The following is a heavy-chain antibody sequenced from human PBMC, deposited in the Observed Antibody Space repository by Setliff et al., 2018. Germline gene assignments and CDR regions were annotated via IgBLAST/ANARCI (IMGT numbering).Heavy chain of an antibody. CDR2: ISAYTGKT. CDR1: GYTFLSYG. D-gene: IGHD3-3*01. Sequence: GASVKVSCKAVGYTFLSYGLGWVRQAPGQGLEWMGWISAYTGKTDYAQNFQGRVTMTTDTSTNTAYLELRSLRYDDTAVYFCARAPRLEWILPTFDYWGQGTPVTVSS. CDR3: ARAPRLEWILPTFDY. J-gene: IGHJ4*02. V-gene: IGHV1-18*01.